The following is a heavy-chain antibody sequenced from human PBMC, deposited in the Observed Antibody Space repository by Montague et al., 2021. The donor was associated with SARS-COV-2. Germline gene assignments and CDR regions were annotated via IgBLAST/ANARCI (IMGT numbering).Heavy chain of an antibody. V-gene: IGHV4-59*01. CDR2: IYYRGST. CDR1: GGSISTNY. J-gene: IGHJ5*02. D-gene: IGHD6-19*01. CDR3: ARGRQYNWFDA. Sequence: SETLSLTCNVSGGSISTNYWSWIRQPPGKGLEWIGYIYYRGSTNYTPSLKNRITMSVAASKNQFSLKVSSVTAADTAVYYCARGRQYNWFDAWGQGKLVTVSS.